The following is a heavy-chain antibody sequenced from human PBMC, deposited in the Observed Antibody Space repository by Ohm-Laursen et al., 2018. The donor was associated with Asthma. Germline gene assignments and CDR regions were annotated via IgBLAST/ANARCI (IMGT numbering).Heavy chain of an antibody. J-gene: IGHJ3*02. Sequence: SLRLSCTASGFTFSSYAMHWVRQAPGKGLEWVAVISYDGSNKYYADSVKGRFTISRDNSKNTLYLQMNSLRAEDTAVYYCARDNPGYSSSWYAFDIWGQGTMVTVSS. CDR1: GFTFSSYA. V-gene: IGHV3-30-3*01. CDR2: ISYDGSNK. CDR3: ARDNPGYSSSWYAFDI. D-gene: IGHD6-13*01.